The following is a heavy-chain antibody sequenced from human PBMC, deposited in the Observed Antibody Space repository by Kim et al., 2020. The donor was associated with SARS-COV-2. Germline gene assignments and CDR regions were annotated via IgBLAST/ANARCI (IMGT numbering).Heavy chain of an antibody. CDR3: ARDYDFWSGYSPNFDY. CDR1: GFTFSSYW. Sequence: GGSLRLSCAASGFTFSSYWMHWVRQAPGKGLVWVSRINSDGSSTSYADSVKGRFTISRDNAKNTLYLQMNSLRAEDTAVYYCARDYDFWSGYSPNFDYWGQGTLVTVSS. D-gene: IGHD3-3*01. J-gene: IGHJ4*02. V-gene: IGHV3-74*01. CDR2: INSDGSST.